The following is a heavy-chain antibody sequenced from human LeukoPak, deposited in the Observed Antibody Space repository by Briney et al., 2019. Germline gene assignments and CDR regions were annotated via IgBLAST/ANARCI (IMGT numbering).Heavy chain of an antibody. V-gene: IGHV1-24*01. CDR1: GYTLTELS. D-gene: IGHD3-10*01. CDR2: FDPEDGET. CDR3: AKEPSYYYDSGSHYMDV. Sequence: ASVKVSCKVSGYTLTELSMHWVRQAPGKGLEWMGGFDPEDGETIYAQKFQGRVTMTEDTSTDTAYMELSSLRSEDTAVYYCAKEPSYYYDSGSHYMDVWGKGTTVTVSS. J-gene: IGHJ6*03.